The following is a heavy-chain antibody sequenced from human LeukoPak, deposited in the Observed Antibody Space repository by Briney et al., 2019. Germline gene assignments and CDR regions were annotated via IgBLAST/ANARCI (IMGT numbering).Heavy chain of an antibody. Sequence: SETLSLTCTVSGGSISSSSYYWGWIRQPPGKGLEWIGSIYYSGSTYYNPSLKSRVTISVDTSKNQFSLKLSSVTAADTALYFCARVALTGEGGRGYFNLWGRGNLVSVSS. J-gene: IGHJ2*01. CDR1: GGSISSSSYY. CDR3: ARVALTGEGGRGYFNL. D-gene: IGHD3-16*01. CDR2: IYYSGST. V-gene: IGHV4-39*01.